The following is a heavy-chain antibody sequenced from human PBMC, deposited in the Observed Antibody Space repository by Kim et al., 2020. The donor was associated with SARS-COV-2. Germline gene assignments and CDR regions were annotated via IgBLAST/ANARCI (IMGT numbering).Heavy chain of an antibody. J-gene: IGHJ5*02. CDR3: ARDLPNVLLWFGERTRFDP. D-gene: IGHD3-10*01. V-gene: IGHV1-8*01. Sequence: ASVKVSCKASGYTFTSYDINWVRQATGQGLEWMGWMNPNSGNTGYAQKFQGRVTMTRNTSISTAYMELSSLRSEDTAVYYCARDLPNVLLWFGERTRFDPWGQGTLVTVSS. CDR2: MNPNSGNT. CDR1: GYTFTSYD.